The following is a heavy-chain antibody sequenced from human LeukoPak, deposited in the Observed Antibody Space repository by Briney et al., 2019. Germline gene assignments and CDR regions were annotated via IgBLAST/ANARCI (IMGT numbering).Heavy chain of an antibody. J-gene: IGHJ4*02. CDR3: ARIDSRGCTWDY. D-gene: IGHD3-22*01. V-gene: IGHV3-7*01. CDR1: GFTFSNHW. Sequence: GGSLRLSCAASGFTFSNHWMSWVRQAPGKGLEWVAHIRPDGSAKYYGDSVEGRLTISRDNAKNSLYLQMNSLRADDTAVYYCARIDSRGCTWDYWGQGTLVTVSS. CDR2: IRPDGSAK.